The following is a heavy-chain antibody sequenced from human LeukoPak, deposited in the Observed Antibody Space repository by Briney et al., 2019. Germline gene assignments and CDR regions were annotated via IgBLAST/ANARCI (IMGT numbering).Heavy chain of an antibody. CDR2: ITHNGSI. V-gene: IGHV4-34*01. Sequence: SETLSLTCAVYGGSFSGYYWSWIRQPPGQGLEWIGEITHNGSIKYNPSLKSRVTISVDTSKSQFSLKLSSVTAADTAVYYCARCPLDYYDSSGYYYSGYMDVWGKGTTVTVSS. D-gene: IGHD3-22*01. J-gene: IGHJ6*03. CDR3: ARCPLDYYDSSGYYYSGYMDV. CDR1: GGSFSGYY.